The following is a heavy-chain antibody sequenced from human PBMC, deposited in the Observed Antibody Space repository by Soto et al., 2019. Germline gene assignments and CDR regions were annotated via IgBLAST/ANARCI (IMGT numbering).Heavy chain of an antibody. Sequence: QVQLQQWGAGLLKPSETLSLTCAVYGGSFSGYYWSWIRQPPGKGLEWIGEINHSGSTNYKPSLKSRVTISVDTSKNQFSLKLSSVTAADTAVYYCARAGNTAMVTWGVHFDYWGQGTLVTVSS. J-gene: IGHJ4*02. D-gene: IGHD5-18*01. CDR1: GGSFSGYY. CDR3: ARAGNTAMVTWGVHFDY. V-gene: IGHV4-34*01. CDR2: INHSGST.